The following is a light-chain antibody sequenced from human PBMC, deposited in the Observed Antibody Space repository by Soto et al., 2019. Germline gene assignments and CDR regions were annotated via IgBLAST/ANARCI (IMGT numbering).Light chain of an antibody. Sequence: EVVLTQSPATLSLSPGERATLSCRASQNVRTFLDWYQQKPGQAPRLLIYGASNRATGIPARFSGSGSGTDFTLTISRLEPEDFAVYYCQQYVRSPYTFGQGTKLEIK. CDR2: GAS. V-gene: IGKV3-20*01. CDR1: QNVRTF. CDR3: QQYVRSPYT. J-gene: IGKJ2*01.